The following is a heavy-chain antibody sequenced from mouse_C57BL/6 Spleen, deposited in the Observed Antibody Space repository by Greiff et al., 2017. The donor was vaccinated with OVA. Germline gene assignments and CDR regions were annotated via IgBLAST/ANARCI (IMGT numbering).Heavy chain of an antibody. CDR2: IYPRSGNT. Sequence: QVHVKQSGAELARPGASVKLSCKASGYTFTSYGISWVKQRTGQGLEWIGEIYPRSGNTYYNEKFKGKATLTADKSSSTAYMELRSLTSEDSAVYFCARSFITTPYYFDYWGQGTTLTVSS. CDR3: ARSFITTPYYFDY. J-gene: IGHJ2*01. V-gene: IGHV1-81*01. D-gene: IGHD1-1*01. CDR1: GYTFTSYG.